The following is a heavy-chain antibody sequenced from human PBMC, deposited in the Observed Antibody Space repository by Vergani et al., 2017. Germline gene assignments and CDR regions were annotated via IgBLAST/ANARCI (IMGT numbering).Heavy chain of an antibody. CDR1: GFTFNHYA. D-gene: IGHD5-12*01. CDR2: ISGSGGST. V-gene: IGHV3-23*01. CDR3: AKANPRNSGYDDLSYYHAMGV. Sequence: EVQLLESGGDLVQPGGSLRLSCAASGFTFNHYAMNWVRQAPGKGLEWVSGISGSGGSTYYAGSVKGRFTISRDSSKTTLYLQMNSLSAGDTSVYYCAKANPRNSGYDDLSYYHAMGVWGQGTTVTVSS. J-gene: IGHJ6*02.